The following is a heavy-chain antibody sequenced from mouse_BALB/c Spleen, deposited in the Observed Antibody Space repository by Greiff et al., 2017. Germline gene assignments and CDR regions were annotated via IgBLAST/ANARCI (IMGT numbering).Heavy chain of an antibody. J-gene: IGHJ3*01. V-gene: IGHV5-9-4*01. CDR3: AREGYGGLAY. D-gene: IGHD2-14*01. CDR1: GFTFSSYA. Sequence: EVLLVESGGGLVKPGGSLKLSCAASGFTFSSYAMSWVRQSPEKRLEWVAEISSGGSYTYYPDTVTGRFTISRDNAKNTLYLEMSSLRSEDTAMYYCAREGYGGLAYWGQGTLVTVSA. CDR2: ISSGGSYT.